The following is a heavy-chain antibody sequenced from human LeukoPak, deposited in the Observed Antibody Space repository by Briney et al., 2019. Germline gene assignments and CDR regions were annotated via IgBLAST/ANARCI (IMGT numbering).Heavy chain of an antibody. Sequence: GGSLRLSCAASGFTFSSYSMNWVRGAPGKGLEWVSYISSSSSTIYYADSVKGRFTISRDNAKNSLYLQMNSLRDEDTAVYYCARVPIICRIAAAMDVWGQGTTVTVSS. CDR3: ARVPIICRIAAAMDV. CDR2: ISSSSSTI. CDR1: GFTFSSYS. V-gene: IGHV3-48*02. J-gene: IGHJ6*02. D-gene: IGHD6-13*01.